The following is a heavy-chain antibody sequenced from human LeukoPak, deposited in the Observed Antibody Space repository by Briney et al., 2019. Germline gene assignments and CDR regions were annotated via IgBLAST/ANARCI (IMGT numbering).Heavy chain of an antibody. CDR1: GGSISSSSCY. Sequence: SETLSLTCTVSGGSISSSSCYWGWIRQPPGKGLEWIGSIYYSGSTYYNPSLKSRVTISVDTSKNQFSLKLSSVTAADTAVYYCARQLDYGSGYYFDYWGQGTLVTVSS. J-gene: IGHJ4*02. CDR3: ARQLDYGSGYYFDY. D-gene: IGHD3-10*01. CDR2: IYYSGST. V-gene: IGHV4-39*01.